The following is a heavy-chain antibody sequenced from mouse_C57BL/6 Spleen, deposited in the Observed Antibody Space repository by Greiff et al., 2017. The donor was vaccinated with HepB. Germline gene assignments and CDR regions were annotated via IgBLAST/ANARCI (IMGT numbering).Heavy chain of an antibody. CDR2: ISSGGDYI. V-gene: IGHV5-9-1*02. CDR1: GFTFSSYA. D-gene: IGHD1-1*01. CDR3: TREGYYGSSYVLYAMDY. Sequence: EVKLMESGEGLVKPGGSLKLSCAASGFTFSSYAMSWVRQTPEKRLEWVAYISSGGDYIYYADTVKGRFTISRDNARNTLYLQMSSLKSEDTAMYYCTREGYYGSSYVLYAMDYWGQGTSVTVSS. J-gene: IGHJ4*01.